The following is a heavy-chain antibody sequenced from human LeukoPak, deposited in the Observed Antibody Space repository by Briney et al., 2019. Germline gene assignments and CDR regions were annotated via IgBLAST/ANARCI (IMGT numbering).Heavy chain of an antibody. CDR1: GYTFTSYD. CDR3: ARGAVGVVNYYYYYYMDV. D-gene: IGHD3-3*01. J-gene: IGHJ6*03. V-gene: IGHV1-8*01. CDR2: MNPNSGNT. Sequence: ASVKVSCKASGYTFTSYDINWVRQATGQGLEWMGWMNPNSGNTGYAQKFQGRVTMTRNTSISTAYMELSSLRSEDTAVYYCARGAVGVVNYYYYYYMDVSGKGTTVTVSS.